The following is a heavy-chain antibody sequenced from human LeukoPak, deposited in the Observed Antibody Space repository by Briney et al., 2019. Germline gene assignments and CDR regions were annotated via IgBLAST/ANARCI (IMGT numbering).Heavy chain of an antibody. V-gene: IGHV3-66*01. CDR1: GFTVSINY. Sequence: GGSLRLSCAASGFTVSINYMSWVRQAPGKGLEWVSVIYSGGSTYYADSVKGRFTISRDNSKNTLYLQMNSLRAEDTAVYYCARVVPAAMYGMDVWGQGTTVTVSS. D-gene: IGHD2-2*01. CDR3: ARVVPAAMYGMDV. J-gene: IGHJ6*02. CDR2: IYSGGST.